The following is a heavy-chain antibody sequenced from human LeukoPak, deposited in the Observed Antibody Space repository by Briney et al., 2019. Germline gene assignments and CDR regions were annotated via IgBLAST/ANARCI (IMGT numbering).Heavy chain of an antibody. V-gene: IGHV3-23*01. Sequence: GGSLRLSCAASGFTFSSYSMNWVRQAPGKGLEWVSAISGSGGSTYYADSVKGRFTISRDNSKNTLYLQMNSLRAEDTAVYYCAKPVTPDFWSGYYTPWGDYYYGMDVWGQGTTVTVSS. D-gene: IGHD3-3*01. CDR2: ISGSGGST. CDR1: GFTFSSYS. J-gene: IGHJ6*02. CDR3: AKPVTPDFWSGYYTPWGDYYYGMDV.